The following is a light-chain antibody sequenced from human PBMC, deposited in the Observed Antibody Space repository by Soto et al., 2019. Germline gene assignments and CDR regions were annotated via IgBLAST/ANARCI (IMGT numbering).Light chain of an antibody. J-gene: IGKJ1*01. Sequence: DIQMTQSPSTLSGSVGDRVTITCRASQTISSWLAWYQQKPGKAPKFLIYDASTLESGVPSRFSGSGFGTEFSLTITSLQPDDVGSYYCQHMRTFGQGTKVDIK. CDR2: DAS. CDR3: QHMRT. V-gene: IGKV1-5*01. CDR1: QTISSW.